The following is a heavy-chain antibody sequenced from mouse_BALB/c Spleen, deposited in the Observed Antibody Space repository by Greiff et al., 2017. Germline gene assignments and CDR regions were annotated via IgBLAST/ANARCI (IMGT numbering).Heavy chain of an antibody. D-gene: IGHD1-1*01. CDR1: GYTFTSYT. J-gene: IGHJ1*01. Sequence: VQLQQSGAELARPGASVKMSCKASGYTFTSYTMHWVKQRPGQGLEWIGYINPSSGYTNYNQKFKDKATLTADKSSSTAYMQLSSLTSEDSAVYYCARRFITTVVATRYFDVWGAGTTVTVSS. CDR2: INPSSGYT. V-gene: IGHV1-4*01. CDR3: ARRFITTVVATRYFDV.